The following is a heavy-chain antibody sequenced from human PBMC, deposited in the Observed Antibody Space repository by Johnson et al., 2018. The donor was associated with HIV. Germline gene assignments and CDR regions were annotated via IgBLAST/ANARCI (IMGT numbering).Heavy chain of an antibody. CDR1: GFTVSSNY. V-gene: IGHV3-7*01. CDR2: IKQDGSEK. J-gene: IGHJ3*02. D-gene: IGHD5-24*01. CDR3: ARPRRGMARKRDAFDI. Sequence: VQLVESGGGLVQPGGSLRLSCAASGFTVSSNYMSWVRQAPGKGLEWVANIKQDGSEKYYVDSVKGRFTISRDNAKNSLYLQMNSLRAEDTAVYYCARPRRGMARKRDAFDIWGQGTMVTVSS.